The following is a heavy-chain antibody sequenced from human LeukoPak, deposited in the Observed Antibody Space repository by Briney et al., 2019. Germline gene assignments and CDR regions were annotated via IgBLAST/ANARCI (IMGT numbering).Heavy chain of an antibody. CDR1: GLTFSSYW. D-gene: IGHD6-19*01. V-gene: IGHV3-74*01. CDR3: ARSSYPYYFDY. Sequence: PGGSLRLSCAASGLTFSSYWMHWVRQAPGKGLMWVSRVNNDGSSTTYADSVEGRFTISGDNARNTLYLQMNSLRAEDTAVYYCARSSYPYYFDYWGQGTLVTVSS. CDR2: VNNDGSST. J-gene: IGHJ4*02.